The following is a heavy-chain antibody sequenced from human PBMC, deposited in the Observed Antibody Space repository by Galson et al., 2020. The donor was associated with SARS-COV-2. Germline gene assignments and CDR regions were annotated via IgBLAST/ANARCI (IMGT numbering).Heavy chain of an antibody. D-gene: IGHD2-15*01. V-gene: IGHV1-2*02. J-gene: IGHJ1*01. Sequence: ASVKVSCKASGYTFTGYYMHWVRQAPGQGLEWMGWINPNSGGTNYAQKFQGRVTMTRDTSISTAYMELSRLRSDDTAVYYCARVARCSGGSCYRGAEYFQHWGQGTLVTVSS. CDR2: INPNSGGT. CDR1: GYTFTGYY. CDR3: ARVARCSGGSCYRGAEYFQH.